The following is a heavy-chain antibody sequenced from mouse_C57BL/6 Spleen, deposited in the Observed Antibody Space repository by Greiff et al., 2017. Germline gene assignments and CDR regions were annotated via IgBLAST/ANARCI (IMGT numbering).Heavy chain of an antibody. V-gene: IGHV1-54*01. CDR1: GYAFTNYS. J-gene: IGHJ1*03. CDR3: ERSTSSYWYFEV. Sequence: QVQLQQSGAELVRPGTSVKVSCKASGYAFTNYSIEWVKQRPGQGLEWIGVINPGSGGTNYNEKFKGKATLTADKSSSTAYMQLSSLTSEDSAVYVYERSTSSYWYFEVWGTGTTVTVSS. D-gene: IGHD1-1*01. CDR2: INPGSGGT.